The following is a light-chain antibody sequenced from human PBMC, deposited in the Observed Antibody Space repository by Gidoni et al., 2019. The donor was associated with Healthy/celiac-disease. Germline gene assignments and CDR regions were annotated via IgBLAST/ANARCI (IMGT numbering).Light chain of an antibody. CDR3: QQYNSYPLT. Sequence: DIQMTQSPSTLSASVGDRVTITCRASQSISSWLAWYQQKPGKAPKRLIYKASSLESGVPSRFSGSGSGTEFTLNISSPQPDDFATYYCQQYNSYPLTFGGGTKVEIK. J-gene: IGKJ4*01. CDR2: KAS. CDR1: QSISSW. V-gene: IGKV1-5*03.